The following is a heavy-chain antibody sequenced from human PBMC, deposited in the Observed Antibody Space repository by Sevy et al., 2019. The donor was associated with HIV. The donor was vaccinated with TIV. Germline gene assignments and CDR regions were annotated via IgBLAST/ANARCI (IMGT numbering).Heavy chain of an antibody. Sequence: EGSLRLSCAASGFTFDDHGMSWVLQAPGKELEWVSGINWNGGSTGYADSVKGRFTISRDNAKNSLYLQMNSLRAEDTALYHAARGASAEGSYYSDSSGYYLFDYWGQGTLVTVSS. J-gene: IGHJ4*02. CDR3: ARGASAEGSYYSDSSGYYLFDY. CDR1: GFTFDDHG. D-gene: IGHD3-22*01. V-gene: IGHV3-20*01. CDR2: INWNGGST.